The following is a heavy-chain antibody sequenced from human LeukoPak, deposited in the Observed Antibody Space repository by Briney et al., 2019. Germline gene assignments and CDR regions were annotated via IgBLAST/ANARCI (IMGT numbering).Heavy chain of an antibody. J-gene: IGHJ4*02. CDR3: ASSHSSGWYLSGEGNDY. V-gene: IGHV1-69*01. CDR1: GGTFSSYA. Sequence: GSSVKVSCKASGGTFSSYAISWVRQAPGQGLEWMGGIIPIFGTANYAQKFQGRVTITADESTSTAYMELSSLRSEDTAVYYCASSHSSGWYLSGEGNDYWGQGTLVTVSS. CDR2: IIPIFGTA. D-gene: IGHD6-19*01.